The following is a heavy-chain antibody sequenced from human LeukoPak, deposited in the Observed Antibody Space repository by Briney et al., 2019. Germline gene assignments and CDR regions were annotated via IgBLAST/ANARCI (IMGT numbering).Heavy chain of an antibody. J-gene: IGHJ6*03. CDR1: GFTFSTYN. CDR2: ITTSSSYM. Sequence: GGSLRLSCAASGFTFSTYNMNWVRRTPGKGLEWVSSITTSSSYMFYADSVRGRFTISRDNAENSMYLQMNSLRDEDTAVYYCARDPYSGGYGAYYYYYMDVWGKGTTVTISS. D-gene: IGHD6-19*01. CDR3: ARDPYSGGYGAYYYYYMDV. V-gene: IGHV3-21*01.